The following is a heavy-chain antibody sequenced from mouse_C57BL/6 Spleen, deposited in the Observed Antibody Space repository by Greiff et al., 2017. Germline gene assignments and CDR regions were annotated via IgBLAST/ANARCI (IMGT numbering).Heavy chain of an antibody. Sequence: QVQLQQPGAELVRPGSSVKLSCKASGYTFTSYWMHWVKQRPIKGLEWIGNIDPSDSDTHYNQKFKDKATLTVDKSSSTAYMQLSSLTSEDSAVXDCARGIYRGMDDWGQGTSGTVSS. CDR1: GYTFTSYW. J-gene: IGHJ4*01. CDR2: IDPSDSDT. CDR3: ARGIYRGMDD. V-gene: IGHV1-52*01. D-gene: IGHD2-12*01.